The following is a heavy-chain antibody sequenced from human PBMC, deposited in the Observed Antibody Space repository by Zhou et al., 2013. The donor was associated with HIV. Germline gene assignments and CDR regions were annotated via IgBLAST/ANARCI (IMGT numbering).Heavy chain of an antibody. CDR1: GDTLSRFA. J-gene: IGHJ4*02. CDR2: IIPIWGTA. CDR3: ARGTGIAVAGFLPKG. V-gene: IGHV1-69*05. D-gene: IGHD6-19*01. Sequence: QVQLVQSGAEVKKPGSSVKVSCKASGDTLSRFAIAWVRQAPGQGLEWMGGIIPIWGTANHAQKFQGRVTTTTDEPTSTAYMELTSLRSEDTAKYYCARGTGIAVAGFLPKGWGQGTLVTVSS.